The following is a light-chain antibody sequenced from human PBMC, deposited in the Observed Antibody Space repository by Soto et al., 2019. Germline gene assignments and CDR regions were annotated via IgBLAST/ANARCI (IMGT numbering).Light chain of an antibody. CDR1: SSDVGSYNL. CDR3: SSYAGSSTHVV. V-gene: IGLV2-23*01. Sequence: QSVLTQPASVSGSPGQSITISCTGISSDVGSYNLVSWYQQHPGKAPKVMIYEGSKRPSGVSNRFSGSRPGNTASLTISGLQAKDEAHYYCSSYAGSSTHVVFGGGTKVTVL. J-gene: IGLJ2*01. CDR2: EGS.